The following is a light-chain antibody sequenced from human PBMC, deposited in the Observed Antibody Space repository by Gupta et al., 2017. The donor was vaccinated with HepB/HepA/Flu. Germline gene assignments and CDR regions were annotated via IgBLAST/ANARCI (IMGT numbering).Light chain of an antibody. J-gene: IGLJ2*01. CDR3: QASQNTSENKGV. CDR2: YDK. CDR1: HLGDHR. Sequence: SYVLTQPPSVSVAPVQTASIPCVGDHLGDHRVHWYQPKPGQAPVLVIMYDKERHSGTPQRGSCANSGNTATITITTVEAGEEADYYCQASQNTSENKGVFGGGTKLTVL. V-gene: IGLV3-21*01.